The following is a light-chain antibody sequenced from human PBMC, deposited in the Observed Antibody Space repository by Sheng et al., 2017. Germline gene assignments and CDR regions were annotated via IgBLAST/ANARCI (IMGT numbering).Light chain of an antibody. CDR2: QDN. J-gene: IGLJ2*01. CDR1: KLGDRY. V-gene: IGLV3-1*01. Sequence: SYELTQSPSLSVSPGQTASITCSGEKLGDRYTSWYQQKAGQSPLLVIYQDNRRPSGIPERFSGSNSGNTATLTISGTQALDEADYYCQAWDSSTVVFGGGTKLTVL. CDR3: QAWDSSTVV.